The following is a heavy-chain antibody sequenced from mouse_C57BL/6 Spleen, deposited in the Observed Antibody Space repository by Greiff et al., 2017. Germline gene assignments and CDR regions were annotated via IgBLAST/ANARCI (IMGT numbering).Heavy chain of an antibody. CDR2: IDPENGDT. V-gene: IGHV14-4*01. D-gene: IGHD1-1*01. J-gene: IGHJ1*03. Sequence: EVQLQQSGAELVRPGASVKLSCTASGFNIKDDYMHWVKQRPEQGLEWIGWIDPENGDTEYASKFQGKATITADTSSNTADLQLSSLTSEDTAVYYCTTDYGNPGYFDVWGTGTTVTVSS. CDR1: GFNIKDDY. CDR3: TTDYGNPGYFDV.